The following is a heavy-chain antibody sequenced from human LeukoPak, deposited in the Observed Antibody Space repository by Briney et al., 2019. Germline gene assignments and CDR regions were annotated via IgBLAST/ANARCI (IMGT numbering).Heavy chain of an antibody. CDR2: IKQDGSEK. Sequence: GVSLRLSCAASGFTFNRYWMSWVRQAPGKGLEWVANIKQDGSEKYYVDSVNGRFTISRDTAKNSLYLQMNSLRAEDTAVYYCATRYSSSWPSFDHWGQGTLVTVSS. J-gene: IGHJ4*02. D-gene: IGHD6-13*01. CDR3: ATRYSSSWPSFDH. CDR1: GFTFNRYW. V-gene: IGHV3-7*01.